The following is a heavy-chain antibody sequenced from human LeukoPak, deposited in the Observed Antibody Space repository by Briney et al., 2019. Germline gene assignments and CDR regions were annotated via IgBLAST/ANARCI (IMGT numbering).Heavy chain of an antibody. D-gene: IGHD3-10*01. J-gene: IGHJ5*02. V-gene: IGHV1-2*02. CDR1: GYTFTGYY. Sequence: ASVKVSCKASGYTFTGYYMHWVRQAPGQGLEWMGWINPNSGGTNYAQKFRGRVTMTRDTSISTAYMELSRLRSDDTAVYYCARSRITMVRGVFNWFDPWGQGTLVTVSS. CDR2: INPNSGGT. CDR3: ARSRITMVRGVFNWFDP.